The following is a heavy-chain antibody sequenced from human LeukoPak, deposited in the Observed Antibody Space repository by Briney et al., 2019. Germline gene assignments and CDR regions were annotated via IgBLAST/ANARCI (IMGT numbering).Heavy chain of an antibody. D-gene: IGHD1-1*01. Sequence: SQTLSLTCAISGDSVSSSSFAWNWIRQSPSRGLEWLGRTSYRSKWYNDYAVSVKSRIIINPDTSKNQFSLQLNSVTPEDTAVYYCARNKKAYNWNAFDVWGQGTMVTVSS. V-gene: IGHV6-1*01. J-gene: IGHJ3*01. CDR3: ARNKKAYNWNAFDV. CDR2: TSYRSKWYN. CDR1: GDSVSSSSFA.